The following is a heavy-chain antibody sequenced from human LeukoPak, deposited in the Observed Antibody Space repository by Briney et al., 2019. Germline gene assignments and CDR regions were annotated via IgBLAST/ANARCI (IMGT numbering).Heavy chain of an antibody. D-gene: IGHD3-10*01. V-gene: IGHV3-53*01. Sequence: PGGSLRLSCAASGFTVSSNSMNWVRQAPGKGLQWVSVIYSGGSTYYADSEKGRFTISRDNSKNTLHLQMNSLRAEDTAVYYCARENNFGSGMDVWGQGTTVTVSS. CDR2: IYSGGST. CDR1: GFTVSSNS. CDR3: ARENNFGSGMDV. J-gene: IGHJ6*02.